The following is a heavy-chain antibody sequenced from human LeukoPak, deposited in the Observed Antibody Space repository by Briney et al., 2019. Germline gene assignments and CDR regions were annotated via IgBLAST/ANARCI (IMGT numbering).Heavy chain of an antibody. V-gene: IGHV4-30-4*08. CDR2: IYYSGST. CDR1: GGSISSGDYY. J-gene: IGHJ3*02. CDR3: ARDTHYNDSSGRPADI. D-gene: IGHD3-22*01. Sequence: PSQTLSLTCTVSGGSISSGDYYWSWIRQPPGKGLEWIGYIYYSGSTYYNPSLKSRVTISVDTSKNQFSLKLSSVTAADTAVYYCARDTHYNDSSGRPADIWGQGTMVTVSS.